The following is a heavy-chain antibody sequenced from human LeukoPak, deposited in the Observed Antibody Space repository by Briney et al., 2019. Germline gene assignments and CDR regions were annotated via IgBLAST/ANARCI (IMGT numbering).Heavy chain of an antibody. CDR3: VEDRVWLYY. Sequence: GGSLRLSCAASGFTFSSSWMTWVRQAPGKGLEWVANIKQDGNEKYYADSVKGRFTISRDNSKNSLYLQMNSLRAEDTAVYYCVEDRVWLYYWGQGTLVTVSS. V-gene: IGHV3-7*03. CDR1: GFTFSSSW. J-gene: IGHJ4*02. CDR2: IKQDGNEK. D-gene: IGHD3-10*01.